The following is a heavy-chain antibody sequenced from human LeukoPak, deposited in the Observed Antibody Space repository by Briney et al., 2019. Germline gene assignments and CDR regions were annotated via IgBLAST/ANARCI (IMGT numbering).Heavy chain of an antibody. D-gene: IGHD6-19*01. Sequence: PGGSLRLSCEASGFSLSGYNMNWVRQAPGKGLEWVSYISSSSSTLHYADSVRGRFTISRDNAKNSLYLQMNSLRAEDTAVYYCARGLPLYSSGWYFDFWGQGTLVTVSS. J-gene: IGHJ4*02. CDR2: ISSSSSTL. CDR1: GFSLSGYN. CDR3: ARGLPLYSSGWYFDF. V-gene: IGHV3-48*04.